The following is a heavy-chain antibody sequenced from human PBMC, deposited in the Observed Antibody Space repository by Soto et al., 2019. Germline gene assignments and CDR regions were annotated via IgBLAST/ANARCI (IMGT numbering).Heavy chain of an antibody. Sequence: PSETLSLTCAVYGGSFSGYYWSWILQPPGKGLEWIGEINHSGSTNYNPSLKSRVTISVDTSKNQFSLKLSSVTAADTAVYYCARGSHLLLRYFDWLPIDYWGQGTLVTVSS. CDR3: ARGSHLLLRYFDWLPIDY. D-gene: IGHD3-9*01. CDR1: GGSFSGYY. V-gene: IGHV4-34*01. CDR2: INHSGST. J-gene: IGHJ4*02.